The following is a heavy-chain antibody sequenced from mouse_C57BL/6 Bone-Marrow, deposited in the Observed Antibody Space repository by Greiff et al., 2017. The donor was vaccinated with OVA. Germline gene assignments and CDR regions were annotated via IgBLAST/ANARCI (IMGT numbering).Heavy chain of an antibody. CDR2: INPNYGTT. Sequence: VQLKESGPELVKPGASVKISCKASGYSFTDYNMNWVKQSNGKSLEWIGVINPNYGTTSYNQQFQGKATLTVDQSSSTAYMQLNSLSSEDSAVYYCARSPFYDYDAMDYWGQGTSVTVSS. V-gene: IGHV1-39*01. D-gene: IGHD2-10*01. CDR3: ARSPFYDYDAMDY. CDR1: GYSFTDYN. J-gene: IGHJ4*01.